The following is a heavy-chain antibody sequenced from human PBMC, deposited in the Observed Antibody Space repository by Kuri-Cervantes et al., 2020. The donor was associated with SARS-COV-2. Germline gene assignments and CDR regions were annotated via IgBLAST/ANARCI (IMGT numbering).Heavy chain of an antibody. CDR1: GFTFSSYA. V-gene: IGHV3-30-3*01. Sequence: GESLKISCVASGFTFSSYAMHWVRQAPGKGLDWVTVISYDGSNKYYAASVKGRFTISRDNSKNTLYLQLNSLRAEDTAVYYCATTYPGEWLPLDYWGQGTLVTVSS. CDR2: ISYDGSNK. J-gene: IGHJ4*02. CDR3: ATTYPGEWLPLDY. D-gene: IGHD3-10*01.